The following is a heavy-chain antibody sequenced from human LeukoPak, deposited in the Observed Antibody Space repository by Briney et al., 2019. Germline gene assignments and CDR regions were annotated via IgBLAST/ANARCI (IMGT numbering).Heavy chain of an antibody. Sequence: SSETLSLTCSVSGYSISIGYYWGWVRQPPGKGLEYIGNIYHNGDTYYNPSLKSRVTISVDTSKNEFSLRLTSVTAADTAVYYCARETIGNYISDYWGQGTLVTVSS. V-gene: IGHV4-38-2*02. D-gene: IGHD1-7*01. CDR1: GYSISIGYY. J-gene: IGHJ4*02. CDR2: IYHNGDT. CDR3: ARETIGNYISDY.